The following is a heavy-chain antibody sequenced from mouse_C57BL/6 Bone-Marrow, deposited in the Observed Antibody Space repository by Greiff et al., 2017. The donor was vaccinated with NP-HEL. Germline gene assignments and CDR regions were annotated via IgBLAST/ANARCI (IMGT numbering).Heavy chain of an antibody. CDR2: INYDGSST. J-gene: IGHJ2*01. V-gene: IGHV5-16*01. D-gene: IGHD1-1*01. CDR3: ARDRKSSYFDY. Sequence: EVHLVESEGGLVQPGSSMKLSCTASGFTFSDYYMAWVRQVPEKGLEWVANINYDGSSTYYLDSLKSRFIISRDNAKNILYLQMSSLKSEDTATYYCARDRKSSYFDYWGQGTTLTVSS. CDR1: GFTFSDYY.